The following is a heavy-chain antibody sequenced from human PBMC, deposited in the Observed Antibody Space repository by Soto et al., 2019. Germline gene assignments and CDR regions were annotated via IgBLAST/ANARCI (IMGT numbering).Heavy chain of an antibody. CDR1: GFTFSSYA. CDR3: ARQVVTPPFDY. D-gene: IGHD2-21*02. J-gene: IGHJ4*02. V-gene: IGHV3-23*01. Sequence: EVQLLESGGGLVQPGGSLRLSCAASGFTFSSYAMNWVRQAPGKGLEWVSVISGGGGNTDYADSVKGQFTISRDNSKNTLYLQMNSLRVEDTAVYYCARQVVTPPFDYWGQGTLVTVSS. CDR2: ISGGGGNT.